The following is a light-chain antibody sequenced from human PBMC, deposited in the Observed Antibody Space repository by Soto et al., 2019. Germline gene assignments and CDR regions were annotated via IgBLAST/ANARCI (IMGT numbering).Light chain of an antibody. Sequence: NFMLTQPLSVSGSPGKTVSISCTRSSGSIGSSYVQWYQQRPGSAPTTVIYEDDQRPSGVADRFSGSIDRSSNSASLTISGLTNEDEADYYCQSYDSHSEKFGGRTKLTV. CDR3: QSYDSHSEK. CDR2: EDD. V-gene: IGLV6-57*04. J-gene: IGLJ2*01. CDR1: SGSIGSSY.